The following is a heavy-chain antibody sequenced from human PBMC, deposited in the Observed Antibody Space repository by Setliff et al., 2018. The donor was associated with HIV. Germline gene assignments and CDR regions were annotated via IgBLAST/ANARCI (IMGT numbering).Heavy chain of an antibody. CDR3: ARVGLRFKYTFDY. CDR1: GDFFSSDYY. Sequence: SETLSLTCTVSGDFFSSDYYWAWIRQPPGKGLEWIGEINPVGRNDNYNPSLNNRAAIVLDTSKNQFSLWLTSVTAADTAVYYCARVGLRFKYTFDYWGQGMLVTVSS. D-gene: IGHD5-12*01. J-gene: IGHJ4*02. V-gene: IGHV4-34*04. CDR2: INPVGRN.